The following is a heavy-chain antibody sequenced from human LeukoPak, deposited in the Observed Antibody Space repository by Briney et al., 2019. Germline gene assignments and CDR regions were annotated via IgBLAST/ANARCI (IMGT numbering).Heavy chain of an antibody. Sequence: PGRSRRLSCAASGFTFSNYAMHWVLQAPGKGLEWVAVISYDGRNKYYADSVKGRFTISRDNSKNTLYLQMNSLRVQDTAVYYCARDDFGFDPWGQGTLVTVSS. CDR3: ARDDFGFDP. J-gene: IGHJ5*02. D-gene: IGHD4/OR15-4a*01. CDR1: GFTFSNYA. V-gene: IGHV3-30*04. CDR2: ISYDGRNK.